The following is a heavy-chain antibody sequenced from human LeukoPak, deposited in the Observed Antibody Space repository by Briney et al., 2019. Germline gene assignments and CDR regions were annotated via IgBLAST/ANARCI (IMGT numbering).Heavy chain of an antibody. D-gene: IGHD6-13*01. CDR1: GFTLSSFA. CDR2: LSSSGVRT. J-gene: IGHJ6*03. V-gene: IGHV3-23*01. CDR3: AKNKGQLVPNYCMNV. Sequence: GGSLRLSCTVSGFTLSSFAMSWVRQAPGKGLELVSTLSSSGVRTYYADSVKGRFTISRDNSLNTVFLQMNSLRGEDTAIYYCAKNKGQLVPNYCMNVWGKGTTVTVSS.